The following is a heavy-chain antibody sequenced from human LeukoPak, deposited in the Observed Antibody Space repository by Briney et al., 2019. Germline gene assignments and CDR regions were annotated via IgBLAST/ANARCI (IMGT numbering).Heavy chain of an antibody. V-gene: IGHV3-23*01. CDR2: ISGSGGST. J-gene: IGHJ6*02. CDR1: GFTFSSYA. CDR3: AKVVVAARTNNRDYYYYYGMDV. D-gene: IGHD2-15*01. Sequence: GGSLRLSCAASGFTFSSYAMSWVRQAPGKGLEWVSAISGSGGSTYYADSVKGRFTISRDNSKNTLYLQMNSLRAEDTAVYYCAKVVVAARTNNRDYYYYYGMDVWGQGTTVIVSS.